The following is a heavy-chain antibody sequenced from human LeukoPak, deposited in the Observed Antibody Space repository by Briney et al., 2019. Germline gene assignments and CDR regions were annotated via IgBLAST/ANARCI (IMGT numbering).Heavy chain of an antibody. CDR2: IIPIVDIA. D-gene: IGHD3-22*01. Sequence: ASVKVSCKASGGTFRSYVISWVRQAPAQGLEWMGRIIPIVDIANYAQKFQDRVTITADQSTSTAYMELSSLRSEDTAVYYCAKYYYDSSGNYYYYGMDVWGQGTTVTVS. J-gene: IGHJ6*02. V-gene: IGHV1-69*04. CDR3: AKYYYDSSGNYYYYGMDV. CDR1: GGTFRSYV.